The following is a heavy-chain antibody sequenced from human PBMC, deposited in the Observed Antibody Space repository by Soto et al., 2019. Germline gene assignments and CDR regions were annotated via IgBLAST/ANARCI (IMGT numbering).Heavy chain of an antibody. Sequence: SVKVSCKASGGTFSSYTISWVRQAPGQGLEWMGRIIPILGIANYAQKFQGRVTITADKSTSTAYMELSSLRSEDTAVYYCARPDAQLDDAFDIWGQGTMVTVSS. CDR1: GGTFSSYT. V-gene: IGHV1-69*02. J-gene: IGHJ3*02. CDR3: ARPDAQLDDAFDI. CDR2: IIPILGIA. D-gene: IGHD5-18*01.